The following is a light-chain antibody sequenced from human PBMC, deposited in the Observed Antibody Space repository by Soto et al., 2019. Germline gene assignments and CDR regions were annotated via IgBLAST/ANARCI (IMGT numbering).Light chain of an antibody. V-gene: IGKV3-11*01. CDR1: QTVHNY. CDR2: DAV. J-gene: IGKJ4*01. CDR3: QQRSGRLT. Sequence: ESVLTQSPATLSLSPGERATLSCRASQTVHNYLAWYQQKPGQVPRLLIYDAVRRATGIPDRFSGSVSGTDFTLTINGLEPEDFAVYYCQQRSGRLTFGGGTRVDLK.